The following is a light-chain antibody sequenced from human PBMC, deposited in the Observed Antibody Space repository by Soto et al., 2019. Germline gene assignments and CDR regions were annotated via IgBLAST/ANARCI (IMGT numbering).Light chain of an antibody. Sequence: EIVLTQSPDTLSLSPGERATLSCRASQSVSSSYLAWYQQKPGQAPRLVIHGASRRASGIPDWFSGSGSGNEFTLTISRLEHEDFGVYYCQQYGSSPWTFGQGTKVEIK. CDR3: QQYGSSPWT. V-gene: IGKV3-20*01. CDR1: QSVSSSY. J-gene: IGKJ1*01. CDR2: GAS.